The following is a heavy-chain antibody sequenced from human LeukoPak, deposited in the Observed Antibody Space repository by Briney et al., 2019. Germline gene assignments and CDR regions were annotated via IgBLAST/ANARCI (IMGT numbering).Heavy chain of an antibody. CDR3: ARQELGYYYYMDV. CDR1: GYSFTSYW. Sequence: GESLKISCKGSGYSFTSYWIGWVRQMPGKGLEWMGIIYPADSDTRYSPSFQGQVTISADKSISTAYLQWSSLKASDTAMYYCARQELGYYYYMDVWGKGTTVTVSS. D-gene: IGHD7-27*01. V-gene: IGHV5-51*01. CDR2: IYPADSDT. J-gene: IGHJ6*03.